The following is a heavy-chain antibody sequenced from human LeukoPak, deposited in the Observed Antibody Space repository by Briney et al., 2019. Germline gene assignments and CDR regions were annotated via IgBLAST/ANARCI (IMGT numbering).Heavy chain of an antibody. CDR1: GFILSPYG. Sequence: GAPLRLSCAASGFILSPYGMHWVRQAPGKGLEWVAGMSHDGSDKYYEDSVKGRFTTSRDNSKNTVNLQMTGLGAEDTAVYYCAKGGCRTSRCYVTLWGPGTLVTVSS. V-gene: IGHV3-30*18. CDR3: AKGGCRTSRCYVTL. D-gene: IGHD2-2*01. CDR2: MSHDGSDK. J-gene: IGHJ4*02.